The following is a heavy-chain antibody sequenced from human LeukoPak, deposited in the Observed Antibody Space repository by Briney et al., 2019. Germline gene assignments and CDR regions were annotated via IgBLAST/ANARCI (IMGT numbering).Heavy chain of an antibody. CDR1: GFTFSNYN. J-gene: IGHJ5*02. CDR3: ARDWAVAPYNWFDP. V-gene: IGHV3-48*04. D-gene: IGHD6-19*01. Sequence: QPGGSLRLSCAASGFTFSNYNMNWVRQAPGKGLEWVSYISSDSATKYYADSVKGRFTISRDNAKNSLYLQMDSLRAEDTAVYYCARDWAVAPYNWFDPWGQGTLVTVSS. CDR2: ISSDSATK.